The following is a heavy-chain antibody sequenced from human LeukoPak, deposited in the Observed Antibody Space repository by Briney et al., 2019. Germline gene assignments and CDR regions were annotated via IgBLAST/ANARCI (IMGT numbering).Heavy chain of an antibody. CDR1: GYTFTGYY. CDR2: INPNSGGT. CDR3: ARGGGTDSSSWYYNWFDP. D-gene: IGHD6-13*01. V-gene: IGHV1-2*04. J-gene: IGHJ5*02. Sequence: ASVKVSCKASGYTFTGYYMHWVRQAPGQGLEWTGWINPNSGGTNYAQKFQGWVTMTRDTSISTAYMELSRLRSDDTAVYYCARGGGTDSSSWYYNWFDPWGQGTLVTVSS.